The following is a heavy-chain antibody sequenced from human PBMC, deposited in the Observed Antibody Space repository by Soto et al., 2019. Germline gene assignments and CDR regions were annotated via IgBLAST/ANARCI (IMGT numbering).Heavy chain of an antibody. Sequence: PGGSLRLSCAASGFTFSSYAMHWVRQAPGKGLEWVAVISYDGSNNYYAHSVQVRFTISRDNSKNTLYLQMNSLRAEDTAVYYCAKDNDYGDYYYYYGMDVWGQGTTVTVSS. D-gene: IGHD4-17*01. V-gene: IGHV3-30*18. CDR1: GFTFSSYA. CDR3: AKDNDYGDYYYYYGMDV. J-gene: IGHJ6*02. CDR2: ISYDGSNN.